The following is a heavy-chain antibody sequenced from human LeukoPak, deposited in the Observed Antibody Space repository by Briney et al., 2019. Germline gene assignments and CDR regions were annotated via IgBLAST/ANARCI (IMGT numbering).Heavy chain of an antibody. CDR1: GGSISSYY. CDR3: ARESHYYDSSGYYYFTDYYYYYGMDV. J-gene: IGHJ6*02. Sequence: SETLSLTCTVSGGSISSYYWSWIRQPAGKGLEWIGRIYTSGSTNYNPSLKSRVTKSVDTSKNQFSLKLSSVTAADTAVYYCARESHYYDSSGYYYFTDYYYYYGMDVWGQGTTVTVSS. V-gene: IGHV4-4*07. CDR2: IYTSGST. D-gene: IGHD3-22*01.